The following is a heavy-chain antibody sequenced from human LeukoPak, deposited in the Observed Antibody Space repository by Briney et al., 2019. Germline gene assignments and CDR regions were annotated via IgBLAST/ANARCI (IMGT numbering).Heavy chain of an antibody. CDR3: ARDRHGSDNYYYYYGMDV. CDR1: GFTFSSYG. CDR2: IRYDGSNK. V-gene: IGHV3-30*02. D-gene: IGHD3-10*01. J-gene: IGHJ6*02. Sequence: GGSLRLSCAASGFTFSSYGMHWVRQAPGKGLEWVAFIRYDGSNKYYADSVKGRFTISRDNAKNSLYLQMNSLRAEDTAVYYCARDRHGSDNYYYYYGMDVWGQGTTVTVSS.